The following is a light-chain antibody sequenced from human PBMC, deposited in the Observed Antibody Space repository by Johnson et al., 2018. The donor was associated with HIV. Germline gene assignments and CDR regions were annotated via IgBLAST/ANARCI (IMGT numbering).Light chain of an antibody. CDR2: ENN. V-gene: IGLV1-51*02. J-gene: IGLJ1*01. Sequence: QSVLTQPPSVSAAPGQKVTISCSGSSSNIGNNYVSWYQQLPGTAPKLLIYENNKRPSGIPDRFSGSKSGTSATLGITGLQTGDEADYYCGTWDSSVSVYVVGTGTKVTVL. CDR3: GTWDSSVSVYV. CDR1: SSNIGNNY.